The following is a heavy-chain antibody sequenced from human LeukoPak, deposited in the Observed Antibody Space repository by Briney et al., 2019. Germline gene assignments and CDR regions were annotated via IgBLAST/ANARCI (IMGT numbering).Heavy chain of an antibody. J-gene: IGHJ4*02. V-gene: IGHV4-31*03. CDR1: GGSISSVDYY. CDR3: ARDVGESPTN. D-gene: IGHD1-1*01. Sequence: SETLSLTCTVSGGSISSVDYYWSWIRQYPGKGLEWIGYINYRGSAYYNPSLKSRVTISVDTSKNQFSLKLTSVTAADTVVYYCARDVGESPTNWGQGTLVTVSS. CDR2: INYRGSA.